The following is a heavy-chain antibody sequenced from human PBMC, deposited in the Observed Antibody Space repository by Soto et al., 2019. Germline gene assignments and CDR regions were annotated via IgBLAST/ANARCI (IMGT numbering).Heavy chain of an antibody. D-gene: IGHD6-13*01. V-gene: IGHV1-69*01. CDR1: GGTFSSYA. CDR3: AREYNGIAAAYHGMDV. J-gene: IGHJ6*02. CDR2: IIPIFGTA. Sequence: QVQLVQSGAEVKKPGSSVKVSCKASGGTFSSYAISWVRQAPGQGLEWMGGIIPIFGTANDAQKFQGRVTITAEESTSTAYMELSSLRSEDTAVYYCAREYNGIAAAYHGMDVWGQGTTVTVSS.